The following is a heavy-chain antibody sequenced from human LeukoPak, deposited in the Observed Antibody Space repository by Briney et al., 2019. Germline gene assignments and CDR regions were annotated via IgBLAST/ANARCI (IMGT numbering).Heavy chain of an antibody. D-gene: IGHD3-10*01. V-gene: IGHV3-7*01. CDR1: GFTLTTYW. J-gene: IGHJ4*02. CDR3: ARALGSGTNDY. CDR2: INQDGSEK. Sequence: PGGSLRLSCAASGFTLTTYWMSWVRQPPGKGLEWVANINQDGSEKYYVNSVKGRFTVSRDNAKNSLYLQMSSLKVEDTSVYYCARALGSGTNDYWGQGTLVTVSS.